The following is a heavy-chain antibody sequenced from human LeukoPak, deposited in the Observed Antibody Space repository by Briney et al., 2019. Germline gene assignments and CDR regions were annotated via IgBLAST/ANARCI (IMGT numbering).Heavy chain of an antibody. Sequence: SDTLSHTRVVSGGPISCGVYSWRWLRHPPGRGLEWIGYILHTGNTYYNPSLESRVTISIDRSKNQFSLKLTSMPAADTAVYYCVGEDSGGYRFDYWGQGTLVNVSS. D-gene: IGHD3-22*01. V-gene: IGHV4-30-2*01. CDR1: GGPISCGVYS. J-gene: IGHJ4*02. CDR3: VGEDSGGYRFDY. CDR2: ILHTGNT.